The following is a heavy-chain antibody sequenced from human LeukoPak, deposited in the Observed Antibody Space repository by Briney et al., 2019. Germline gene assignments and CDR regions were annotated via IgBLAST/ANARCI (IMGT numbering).Heavy chain of an antibody. CDR1: GYTFTSYG. J-gene: IGHJ4*02. CDR3: ARSGGYSGYDQYYFDY. Sequence: ASVKVSCKTSGYTFTSYGISWVRQAPGQGLEWMGWISADNGKTNYAQKLQGRVTMTTDTSTTTAYMELRSLRSDDTAVYYCARSGGYSGYDQYYFDYWGQGTLVTVSS. D-gene: IGHD5-12*01. V-gene: IGHV1-18*01. CDR2: ISADNGKT.